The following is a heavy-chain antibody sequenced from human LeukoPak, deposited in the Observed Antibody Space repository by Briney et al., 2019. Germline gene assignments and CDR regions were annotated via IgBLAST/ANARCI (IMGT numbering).Heavy chain of an antibody. J-gene: IGHJ4*02. Sequence: ASVKVSCKASGYTFTSYGISWVRQAPGQGLEWMGWISAYNGNTNYAQKLQGRVTMSTDTSTSTAYMELRSLRSDDTAVYYCARHVPKTYYYDSSGYFFDYWGQGTLVTVSS. CDR2: ISAYNGNT. V-gene: IGHV1-18*01. CDR1: GYTFTSYG. D-gene: IGHD3-22*01. CDR3: ARHVPKTYYYDSSGYFFDY.